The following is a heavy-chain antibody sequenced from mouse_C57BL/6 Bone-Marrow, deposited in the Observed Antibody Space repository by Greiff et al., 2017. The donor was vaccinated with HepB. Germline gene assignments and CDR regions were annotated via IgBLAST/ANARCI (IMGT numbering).Heavy chain of an antibody. CDR1: GYTFTSYW. Sequence: QVQLQQPGAELVRPGTSVKLSCKASGYTFTSYWMHWVKQRPGQGLEWIGEIDPSDSYTNYNQKFKGKATLTVDTSSSTAYMQLSSLTSEDSAVYYCASGGLLRYSFDYWGQGTTLTVSS. D-gene: IGHD1-1*01. V-gene: IGHV1-59*01. CDR3: ASGGLLRYSFDY. J-gene: IGHJ2*01. CDR2: IDPSDSYT.